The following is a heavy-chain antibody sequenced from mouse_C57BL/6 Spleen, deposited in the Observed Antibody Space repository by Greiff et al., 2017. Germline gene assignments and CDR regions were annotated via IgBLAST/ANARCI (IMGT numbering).Heavy chain of an antibody. V-gene: IGHV1-52*01. D-gene: IGHD2-2*01. CDR3: ARTPRYSGYDGFAY. J-gene: IGHJ3*01. CDR1: GYTFTSYW. CDR2: IDPSDSET. Sequence: QVQLQQSGAELVRPGSSVKLSCKASGYTFTSYWMHWVKQRPIQGLEWIGNIDPSDSETHYNQKFKDKATLTVDKSSSTAYMQLSSLTSEDSAVYYCARTPRYSGYDGFAYWGQGTLVTVSA.